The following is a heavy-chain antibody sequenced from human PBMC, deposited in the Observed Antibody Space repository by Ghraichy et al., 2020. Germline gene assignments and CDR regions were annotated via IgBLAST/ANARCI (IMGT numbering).Heavy chain of an antibody. Sequence: LSLTCAASGFTFSSYAMSWVRQAPGKGLEWVSAISGSGGSTYYADSVKGRFTISRDNSKNTLYLQMNSLRAEDTAVYYCAKDMRAPYGDRGKTKTIYYYGMDVWGQGTTVTVSS. CDR2: ISGSGGST. V-gene: IGHV3-23*01. D-gene: IGHD4-17*01. J-gene: IGHJ6*02. CDR1: GFTFSSYA. CDR3: AKDMRAPYGDRGKTKTIYYYGMDV.